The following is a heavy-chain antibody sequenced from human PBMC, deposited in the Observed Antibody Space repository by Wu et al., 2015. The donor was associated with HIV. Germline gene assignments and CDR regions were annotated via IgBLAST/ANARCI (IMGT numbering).Heavy chain of an antibody. J-gene: IGHJ4*02. V-gene: IGHV1-24*01. Sequence: QDLLVQSGAEVKKPGASVRVACKVFGYSLTDLSMHWVRQAPGKGLEWMGGFDPRNGKTIYAQKFQGRVTMTEDTSTDTAYMELSSLRSEDTAVYYCATANLGIPSDYWGQGTLVTVSS. D-gene: IGHD7-27*01. CDR2: FDPRNGKT. CDR1: GYSLTDLS. CDR3: ATANLGIPSDY.